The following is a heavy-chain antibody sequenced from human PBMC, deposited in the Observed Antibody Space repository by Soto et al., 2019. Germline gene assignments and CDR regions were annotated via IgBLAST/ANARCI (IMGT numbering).Heavy chain of an antibody. CDR2: IYSGGST. CDR1: GFTVSSNY. D-gene: IGHD6-19*01. Sequence: EMQLVESGGGLVQPGGSLRLSCAASGFTVSSNYMSWVRQAPGKGLEWVSVIYSGGSTYYADSVKGRFTISRDNSKNTLYLQMNSLRAEDTAVYYCARDSPAVAGTMGGWFDPWGQGTMVTVSS. V-gene: IGHV3-66*01. CDR3: ARDSPAVAGTMGGWFDP. J-gene: IGHJ5*02.